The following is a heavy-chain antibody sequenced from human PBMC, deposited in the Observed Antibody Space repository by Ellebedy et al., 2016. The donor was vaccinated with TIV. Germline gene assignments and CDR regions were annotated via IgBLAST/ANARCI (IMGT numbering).Heavy chain of an antibody. J-gene: IGHJ4*02. D-gene: IGHD3-3*01. Sequence: GESLKISCAAAGFTFSSYSMNLVRQAPGKGLEWVSYISSSSSTIYYADSVKGQFTISRDNAKNSLYLQMNSLRDEDTAVNSCSRYYDFWGGYFQYYFDYWGQGTLVTVSS. CDR2: ISSSSSTI. CDR1: GFTFSSYS. CDR3: SRYYDFWGGYFQYYFDY. V-gene: IGHV3-48*02.